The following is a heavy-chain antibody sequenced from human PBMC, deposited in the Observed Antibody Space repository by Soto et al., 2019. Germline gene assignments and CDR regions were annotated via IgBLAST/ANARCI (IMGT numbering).Heavy chain of an antibody. J-gene: IGHJ6*02. CDR3: GRSVVGATGEILYNAMDV. CDR2: INPASGHT. Sequence: QVQLVQSGAEVKKPGASVKVSCKASGYTFTTYALHWVRQAPGHRPAWMGWINPASGHTKYSKKFQDRVTITRDTSASTGYMELSSLRSEDTAVYYCGRSVVGATGEILYNAMDVWGQGTTVTVSS. V-gene: IGHV1-3*01. CDR1: GYTFTTYA. D-gene: IGHD1-26*01.